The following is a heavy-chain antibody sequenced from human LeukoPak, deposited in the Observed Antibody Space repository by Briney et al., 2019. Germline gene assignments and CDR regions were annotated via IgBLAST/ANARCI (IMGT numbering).Heavy chain of an antibody. D-gene: IGHD3-10*01. V-gene: IGHV1-2*02. CDR2: INPNSGGT. Sequence: ASVKVSCKASGYTFTGYYMHWVRQAPGQGLEWMGWINPNSGGTNYAQKFQGRVTMTRDMSISTAYMELSRLRSDDTAVYYCARVGEVRFGELFSYWGQGTLVTVSS. CDR3: ARVGEVRFGELFSY. J-gene: IGHJ4*02. CDR1: GYTFTGYY.